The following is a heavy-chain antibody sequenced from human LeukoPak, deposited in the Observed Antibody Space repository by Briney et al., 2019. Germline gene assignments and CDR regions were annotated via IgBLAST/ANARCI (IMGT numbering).Heavy chain of an antibody. D-gene: IGHD6-13*01. CDR2: INPSGGST. V-gene: IGHV1-46*01. J-gene: IGHJ5*02. Sequence: GASVKVSCKASGYTFTSYYMHWVRQAPGQGLEWMGIINPSGGSTSCAQKFQGRVTMTRDTSTSTVYMELSSLRSEDTAVYYCAGEEAAAGQQNWFDPWGQGTLVTVSS. CDR1: GYTFTSYY. CDR3: AGEEAAAGQQNWFDP.